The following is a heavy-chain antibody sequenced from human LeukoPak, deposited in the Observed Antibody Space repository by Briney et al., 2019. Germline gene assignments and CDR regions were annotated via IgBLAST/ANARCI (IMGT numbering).Heavy chain of an antibody. CDR1: GLTFSNYG. V-gene: IGHV3-30*02. Sequence: PGGSLRLSCTASGLTFSNYGIHWVRQSPGKGLEGVAFILSYATKSYYVDSVRGLFTLSRDNSKNTVYLQMNSLRVEDTAVYHCVKDPIAAVGTRGFDYWGQGTLVAVSS. CDR3: VKDPIAAVGTRGFDY. CDR2: ILSYATKS. J-gene: IGHJ4*02. D-gene: IGHD6-13*01.